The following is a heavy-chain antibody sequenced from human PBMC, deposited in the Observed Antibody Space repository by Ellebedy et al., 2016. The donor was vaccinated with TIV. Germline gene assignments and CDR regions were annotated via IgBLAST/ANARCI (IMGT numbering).Heavy chain of an antibody. V-gene: IGHV4-59*01. CDR3: ARATVVTVSLDY. J-gene: IGHJ4*02. D-gene: IGHD4-23*01. Sequence: MPSETLSLTCTVSGGSISSYYWSWIRQPPGKGLEWIGYIYYSGSTNYNPSLKSRVTISVDTSKNQFSLKLSSVTAADTAVYYCARATVVTVSLDYWGQGTLVTVSS. CDR1: GGSISSYY. CDR2: IYYSGST.